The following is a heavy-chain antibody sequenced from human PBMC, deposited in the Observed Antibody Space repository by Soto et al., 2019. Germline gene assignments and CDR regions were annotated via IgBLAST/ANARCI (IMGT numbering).Heavy chain of an antibody. V-gene: IGHV3-30*03. D-gene: IGHD7-27*01. CDR2: ISYDGSNK. CDR1: GFTFSSYG. Sequence: SLRLSWSASGFTFSSYGMHWVRQAPGKGLEWVAVISYDGSNKYYADSVKGRFTISRDNSKNTLYLQMNSLRAEDMAVYYCARGNWGYAFDIWGQGTMVTVSS. CDR3: ARGNWGYAFDI. J-gene: IGHJ3*02.